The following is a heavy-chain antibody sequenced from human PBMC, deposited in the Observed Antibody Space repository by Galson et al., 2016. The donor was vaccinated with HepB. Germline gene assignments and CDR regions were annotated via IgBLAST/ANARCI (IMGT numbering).Heavy chain of an antibody. V-gene: IGHV3-48*01. CDR3: ARAQYEYDY. Sequence: SLRLSCAASGFSFSSYSMNWVRQAPGKGLEWVSSINSDTNTTYYADSVKGRFSISRDNAKNSLYLQMNTLRAEDSALYYCARAQYEYDYWGQGTLVTVSS. CDR2: INSDTNTT. CDR1: GFSFSSYS. D-gene: IGHD2/OR15-2a*01. J-gene: IGHJ4*02.